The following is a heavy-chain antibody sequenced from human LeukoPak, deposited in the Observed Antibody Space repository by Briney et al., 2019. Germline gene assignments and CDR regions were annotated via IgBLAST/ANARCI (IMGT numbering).Heavy chain of an antibody. CDR1: GYTFTGYY. CDR2: INPNNGGT. Sequence: ASVKVSCKASGYTFTGYYMHWVRQAPGQGLEWMGWINPNNGGTNYAQKFQGRATMTRDTSISTAYMELNRLRSDDTAVYYCARDPYSNYFDYWGQGTLVTVSS. CDR3: ARDPYSNYFDY. J-gene: IGHJ4*02. V-gene: IGHV1-2*02. D-gene: IGHD5-18*01.